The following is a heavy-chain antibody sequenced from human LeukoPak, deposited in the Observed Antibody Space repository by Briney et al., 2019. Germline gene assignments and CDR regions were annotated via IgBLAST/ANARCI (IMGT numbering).Heavy chain of an antibody. CDR1: GYTFTGYY. CDR2: VNPNDGGT. J-gene: IGHJ1*01. Sequence: ASVKVSCKASGYTFTGYYIHWVRQAPGHGLEWMGWVNPNDGGTNYAQKFQGRVTMTWDTSITTAYMELSSLTSDDTAVYYCARDLDSSWTGYFQPWGQGTLVTVSS. V-gene: IGHV1-2*02. CDR3: ARDLDSSWTGYFQP. D-gene: IGHD6-13*01.